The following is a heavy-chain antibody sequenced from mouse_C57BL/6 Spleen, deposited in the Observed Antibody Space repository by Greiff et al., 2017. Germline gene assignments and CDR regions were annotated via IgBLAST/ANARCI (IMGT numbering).Heavy chain of an antibody. CDR2: IDPSDSYT. V-gene: IGHV1-69*01. J-gene: IGHJ1*03. D-gene: IGHD1-1*01. CDR1: GYTFTSYW. Sequence: QVQLQQPGAELVMPGASVKLSCKASGYTFTSYWMHWVKQRPGQGLEWIGEIDPSDSYTNYNQKFKGKSTLTVDKSSSTAYMQLSSLTSEDSAVYYCARPVAPRYVDVWGTGTTVTVSS. CDR3: ARPVAPRYVDV.